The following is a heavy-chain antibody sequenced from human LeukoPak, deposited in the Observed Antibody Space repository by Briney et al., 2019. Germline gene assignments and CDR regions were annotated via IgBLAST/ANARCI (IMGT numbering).Heavy chain of an antibody. V-gene: IGHV5-51*01. CDR3: ARRNPRSFDI. J-gene: IGHJ3*02. Sequence: GESLQISCQGSGYPFTSYWIGWVRQMPGKGLEWMGIIFPGDSDARYSPSFQGQVTMSADKSISTAYLQWSSLKASDTAMYYCARRNPRSFDIWGQGTMVTVSA. CDR1: GYPFTSYW. CDR2: IFPGDSDA.